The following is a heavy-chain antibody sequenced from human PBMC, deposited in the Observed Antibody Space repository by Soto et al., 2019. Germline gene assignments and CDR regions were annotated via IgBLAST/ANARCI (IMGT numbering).Heavy chain of an antibody. CDR3: ARGVWELLGSAWFAP. V-gene: IGHV1-18*01. Sequence: ASVKVSCKASGYTFTSYGISWVRQAPGQGLEWMGWISAYNGNTNYAQKLQGRVTMTTDTSTSTAYMELRSLRSDDTAVYYCARGVWELLGSAWFAPWGRGTLVTVSS. D-gene: IGHD1-26*01. CDR2: ISAYNGNT. J-gene: IGHJ5*02. CDR1: GYTFTSYG.